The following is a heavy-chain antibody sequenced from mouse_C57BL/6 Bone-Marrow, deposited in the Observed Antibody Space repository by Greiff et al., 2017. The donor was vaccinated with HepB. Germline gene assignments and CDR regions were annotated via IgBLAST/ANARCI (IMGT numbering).Heavy chain of an antibody. CDR1: GYSITSGYY. V-gene: IGHV3-6*01. CDR2: ISYDGSN. D-gene: IGHD2-1*01. CDR3: ASIYGNGLDY. Sequence: ESGPGLVKPSQSLSLTCSVTGYSITSGYYWNWIRQFPGNKLEWMGYISYDGSNNYNPSLKNRISITRDTSKNQFFLKLNSVTTEDTATYYCASIYGNGLDYWGQGTTLTVSS. J-gene: IGHJ2*01.